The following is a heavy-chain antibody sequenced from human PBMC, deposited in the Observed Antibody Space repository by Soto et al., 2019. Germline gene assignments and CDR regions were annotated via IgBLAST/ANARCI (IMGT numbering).Heavy chain of an antibody. V-gene: IGHV1-46*01. D-gene: IGHD1-1*01. J-gene: IGHJ6*02. Sequence: ASVKVSCKASGYTLTDYFLHWVRQAPGQGLEWMGMIKPSAGRRGNAQKLQGRATVTWDTSTSTVYMELSSLRSEDTAVYYCARDNPNGNHAGGAMDVWGQGTTVTAP. CDR3: ARDNPNGNHAGGAMDV. CDR1: GYTLTDYF. CDR2: IKPSAGRR.